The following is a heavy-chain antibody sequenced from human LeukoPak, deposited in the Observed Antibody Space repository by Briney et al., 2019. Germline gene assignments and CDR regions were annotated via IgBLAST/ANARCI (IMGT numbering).Heavy chain of an antibody. V-gene: IGHV3-21*01. Sequence: GGSLRLSCAASGFTFSSYSMNWVRQAPGKGLEWVSSISSSSSYIYYADSVKGRFTISRDNAKNSLYLQMNSLRAEGTAVYYCARTTRDLSSALDYWGQGTLVTVSS. D-gene: IGHD3-22*01. CDR1: GFTFSSYS. CDR3: ARTTRDLSSALDY. CDR2: ISSSSSYI. J-gene: IGHJ4*02.